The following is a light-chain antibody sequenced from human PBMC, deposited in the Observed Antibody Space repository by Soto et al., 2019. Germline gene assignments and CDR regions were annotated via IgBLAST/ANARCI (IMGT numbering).Light chain of an antibody. J-gene: IGLJ2*01. Sequence: QSALTQPASVSGSPGQSITISCTGTSSDVGGYNYVSWYQQHPGKAPKLMIYDVSNRPSGVSNRFSGSKSGNTASLTISGFQVEDEDEYDCSSNTSSSTRGVVFGGGTKLTVL. V-gene: IGLV2-14*01. CDR3: SSNTSSSTRGVV. CDR1: SSDVGGYNY. CDR2: DVS.